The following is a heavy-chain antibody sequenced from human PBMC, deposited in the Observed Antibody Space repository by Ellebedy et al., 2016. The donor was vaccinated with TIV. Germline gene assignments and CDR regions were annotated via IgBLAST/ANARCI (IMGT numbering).Heavy chain of an antibody. CDR2: VSYSGST. J-gene: IGHJ6*02. Sequence: SETLSLXXAVSGGSISSYDVYWGWIRQPPGKGLEWIGSVSYSGSTHYNPSLKSRVTISVDKSKNQFSLKLHSVTAADTAVYYCARTDLRYGMDVWGQGTTVTVS. D-gene: IGHD3/OR15-3a*01. V-gene: IGHV4-39*07. CDR3: ARTDLRYGMDV. CDR1: GGSISSYDVY.